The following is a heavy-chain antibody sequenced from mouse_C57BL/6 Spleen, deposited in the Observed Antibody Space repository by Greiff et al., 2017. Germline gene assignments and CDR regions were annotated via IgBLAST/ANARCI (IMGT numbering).Heavy chain of an antibody. J-gene: IGHJ4*01. D-gene: IGHD1-1*01. CDR3: TRLYGSPPYYAMDY. Sequence: QVHVKQSGAELVRPGASVTLSCKASGYTFTDYEMHWVKQTPVHGLEWIGAIDPETGGTAYNQKFKGKAILTADKSSSTAYMELRSLTSEDSAVYYCTRLYGSPPYYAMDYWGQGTSVTVSS. V-gene: IGHV1-15*01. CDR1: GYTFTDYE. CDR2: IDPETGGT.